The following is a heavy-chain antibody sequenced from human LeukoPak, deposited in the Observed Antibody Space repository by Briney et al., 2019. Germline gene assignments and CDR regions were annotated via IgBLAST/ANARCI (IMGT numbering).Heavy chain of an antibody. V-gene: IGHV1-18*01. Sequence: ASVKVSCKASGYTFTSYGISWVRQAPGQGLEWMGWISAYNDNTNYAQKLQGRVTMTTDTSTSTAYMELRSLRSDDTAVYYCARAQSGSYFADAFDIWGQGTMVTVSS. J-gene: IGHJ3*02. CDR2: ISAYNDNT. CDR1: GYTFTSYG. D-gene: IGHD1-26*01. CDR3: ARAQSGSYFADAFDI.